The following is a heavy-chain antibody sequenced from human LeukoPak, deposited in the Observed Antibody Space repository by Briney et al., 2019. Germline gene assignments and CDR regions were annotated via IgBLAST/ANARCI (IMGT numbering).Heavy chain of an antibody. J-gene: IGHJ4*02. V-gene: IGHV3-23*01. CDR2: ISGSGGST. Sequence: PGGSLRLSCAASGFTFSSYAMSWVRQAPGKGLEWASGISGSGGSTYYADSVEGRFTISRDNSKNTMYLQMNNLRAGDTAVYYCAKDHENRAVTVTQHWGQGTLVTVSS. CDR1: GFTFSSYA. D-gene: IGHD4-17*01. CDR3: AKDHENRAVTVTQH.